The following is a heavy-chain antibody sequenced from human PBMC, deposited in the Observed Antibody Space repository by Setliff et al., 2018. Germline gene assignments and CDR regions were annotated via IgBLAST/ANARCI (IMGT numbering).Heavy chain of an antibody. CDR3: ARAHTWSLPNDNSGYPGWFDP. J-gene: IGHJ5*02. V-gene: IGHV4-39*02. CDR1: GASINSGTYY. D-gene: IGHD3-22*01. Sequence: TCTVSGASINSGTYYWGWIRQPPGKGLEWIVNIHHSGKAYYNPSLKSRVTMSVDTSKNHVSLKLSSVTAADTAVYYCARAHTWSLPNDNSGYPGWFDPWGQGTLVTVSS. CDR2: IHHSGKA.